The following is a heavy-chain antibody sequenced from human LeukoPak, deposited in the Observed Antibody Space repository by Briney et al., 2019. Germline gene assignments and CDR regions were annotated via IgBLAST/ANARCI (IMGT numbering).Heavy chain of an antibody. CDR1: GFTFHDYA. CDR3: ANGDDSSGYYYSWTY. J-gene: IGHJ4*02. CDR2: IRWNSGGI. V-gene: IGHV3-9*01. D-gene: IGHD3-22*01. Sequence: GRSLRLSCAASGFTFHDYAMPWVRHAPGKGLEWVSGIRWNSGGIAYADSVKGRFTISRDNAKNSLYLQMNSLRAEDTALYYCANGDDSSGYYYSWTYWGQGTLVTVSS.